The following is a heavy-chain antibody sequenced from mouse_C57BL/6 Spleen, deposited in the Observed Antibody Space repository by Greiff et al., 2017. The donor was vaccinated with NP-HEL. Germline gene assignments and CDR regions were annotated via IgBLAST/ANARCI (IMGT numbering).Heavy chain of an antibody. CDR1: GYSITSGYY. CDR2: ISYDGSN. D-gene: IGHD1-1*01. V-gene: IGHV3-6*01. Sequence: VQLQQSGPGLVKPSQSLSLTCSVTGYSITSGYYWNWIRQFPGNKLEWMGYISYDGSNNYNPSLKNRISITRDTSKNQFFLKLNSVTTEDTATYYCAREATTVVSSNWYFDVWGTGTTVTVSS. CDR3: AREATTVVSSNWYFDV. J-gene: IGHJ1*03.